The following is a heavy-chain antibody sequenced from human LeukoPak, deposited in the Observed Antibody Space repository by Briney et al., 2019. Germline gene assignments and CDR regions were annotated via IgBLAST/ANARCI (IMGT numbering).Heavy chain of an antibody. Sequence: APVKVSCKASGGTFSSYAISWVRQAPGQGLEWMGGIIPIFGTANYAQKFQGRVTITADESTSTAYMELSSLRSEDTAVYYCARDREDDILTGSYQFDPWGQGTLVTVSS. CDR1: GGTFSSYA. D-gene: IGHD3-9*01. CDR2: IIPIFGTA. J-gene: IGHJ5*02. CDR3: ARDREDDILTGSYQFDP. V-gene: IGHV1-69*13.